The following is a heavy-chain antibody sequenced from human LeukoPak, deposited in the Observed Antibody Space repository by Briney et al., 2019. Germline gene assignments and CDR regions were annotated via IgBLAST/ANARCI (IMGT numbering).Heavy chain of an antibody. D-gene: IGHD5-12*01. CDR3: ARTRKVATIPWLFDY. J-gene: IGHJ4*02. CDR2: IKQDGSEK. Sequence: GGSLRLSCAASGFTFSSYWMSWVRQAPGKGLEWVANIKQDGSEKYYVDSVKGRFTISRDNAKNSLYLQMNSLRAEDTAVYYCARTRKVATIPWLFDYWGQGTLVTVSS. CDR1: GFTFSSYW. V-gene: IGHV3-7*03.